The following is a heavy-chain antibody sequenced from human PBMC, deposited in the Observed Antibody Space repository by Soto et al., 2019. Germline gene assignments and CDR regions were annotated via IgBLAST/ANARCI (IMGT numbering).Heavy chain of an antibody. CDR1: GFTFSSYA. CDR3: AKERRGFREWSFAVFDI. V-gene: IGHV3-23*01. Sequence: PGGSLRLSCAASGFTFSSYAMSWVRQAPGKGLEWVSAISGSGGSTYYADSVKGRFTISRDNSKNTLYLQMNSLRAEDTAVYYCAKERRGFREWSFAVFDIWGQGTVVTVSS. CDR2: ISGSGGST. D-gene: IGHD3-3*01. J-gene: IGHJ3*02.